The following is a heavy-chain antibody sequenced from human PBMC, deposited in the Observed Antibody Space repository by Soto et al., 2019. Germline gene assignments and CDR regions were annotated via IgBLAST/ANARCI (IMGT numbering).Heavy chain of an antibody. Sequence: QITLKESGPTLVKPTQTLTLTCTFSGFSLSTSGVGVGWIRQPPGKALEWLALIYWDDDKRYSPSLKSRLTITNDPSQHQLVITMTNMDPVDTATSYCAPQRYRYCSGIPTFDYWGQGTLVTVSS. CDR1: GFSLSTSGVG. CDR2: IYWDDDK. D-gene: IGHD3-10*01. CDR3: APQRYRYCSGIPTFDY. J-gene: IGHJ4*02. V-gene: IGHV2-5*02.